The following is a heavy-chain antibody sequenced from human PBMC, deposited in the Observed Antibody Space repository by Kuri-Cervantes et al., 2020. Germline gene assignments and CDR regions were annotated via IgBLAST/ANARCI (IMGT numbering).Heavy chain of an antibody. D-gene: IGHD3-22*01. Sequence: SETLSLTCTVSGGSISSYYWSWIRQPPGKGLEWIASISHSGNTYYIPSLKSRLTISLDMSNNQFSLGLRSVTAADTAVYYCARVRYYDGGGYGEFDYWGQGTQVTVSS. CDR2: ISHSGNT. CDR3: ARVRYYDGGGYGEFDY. CDR1: GGSISSYY. V-gene: IGHV4-59*08. J-gene: IGHJ4*02.